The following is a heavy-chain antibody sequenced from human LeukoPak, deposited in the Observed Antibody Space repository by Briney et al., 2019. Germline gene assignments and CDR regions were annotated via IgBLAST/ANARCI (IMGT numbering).Heavy chain of an antibody. J-gene: IGHJ4*02. D-gene: IGHD3-3*01. Sequence: GGSLRLSCAASGFTFSSYEMNWVRQAPGKGLEWVSYISSSGSTIYCADSVKGRFTISRDNAKNSLYLQMNSLRAEDTAVYYCARDPQLRWGLEYYFDYWGQGTLVTVSS. V-gene: IGHV3-48*03. CDR1: GFTFSSYE. CDR3: ARDPQLRWGLEYYFDY. CDR2: ISSSGSTI.